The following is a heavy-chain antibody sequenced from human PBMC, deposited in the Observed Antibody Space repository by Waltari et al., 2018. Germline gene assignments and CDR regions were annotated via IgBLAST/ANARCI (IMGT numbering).Heavy chain of an antibody. CDR2: IYTSGST. J-gene: IGHJ4*02. CDR1: GGSISSGSYY. Sequence: QVQLQESGPGLVKPSQTLSLTCTVSGGSISSGSYYWSWIRQPAGKGLEWIGRIYTSGSTNYNPSLKSRVTISVDTSKNQFSLKLSSVTAADTAVYYCARHRPRGIAAAGTDYWGQGTLVTVSS. CDR3: ARHRPRGIAAAGTDY. V-gene: IGHV4-61*02. D-gene: IGHD6-13*01.